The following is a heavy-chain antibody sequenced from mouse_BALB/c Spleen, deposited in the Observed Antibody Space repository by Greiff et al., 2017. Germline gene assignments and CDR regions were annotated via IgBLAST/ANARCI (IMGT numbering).Heavy chain of an antibody. CDR1: GFTFSSYA. CDR3: ARGGGKNAMDY. CDR2: ISSGGST. D-gene: IGHD2-1*01. V-gene: IGHV5-6-5*01. Sequence: EVQLQESGGGLVKPGGSLKLSCAASGFTFSSYAMSWVRQTPEKRLEWVASISSGGSTYYPDSVKGRFTISRDNARNILYLQMSSLRSEDTAMYYCARGGGKNAMDYWGQGTSVTVSS. J-gene: IGHJ4*01.